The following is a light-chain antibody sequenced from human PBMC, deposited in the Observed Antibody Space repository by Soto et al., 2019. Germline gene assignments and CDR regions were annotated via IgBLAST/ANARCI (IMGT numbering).Light chain of an antibody. Sequence: QSVLTQPRSVSGSPGQSVTISCTGTSSDVGAYHYVSWYQQHPGKAPKLMIYDVNKRPSGVPDRFSGSKSGKTASLTISGLQAVDETDYYSCSYAGRYSVIFGGGTKLTVL. CDR2: DVN. CDR1: SSDVGAYHY. V-gene: IGLV2-11*01. CDR3: CSYAGRYSVI. J-gene: IGLJ2*01.